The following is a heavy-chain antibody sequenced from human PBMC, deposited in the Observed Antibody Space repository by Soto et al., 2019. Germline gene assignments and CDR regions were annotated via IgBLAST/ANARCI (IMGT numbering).Heavy chain of an antibody. CDR3: ARDLGIAAAGHYYYYGMDV. V-gene: IGHV3-53*01. D-gene: IGHD6-13*01. Sequence: GSLKLSCAASGFTVSSNYMSWVRQAPGKGLEWVSVIYSGGSTYYADSVKGRFTISRDNSKNTLYLQMNSLRAEDTAVYYCARDLGIAAAGHYYYYGMDVWGQGTTVTVSS. CDR2: IYSGGST. J-gene: IGHJ6*02. CDR1: GFTVSSNY.